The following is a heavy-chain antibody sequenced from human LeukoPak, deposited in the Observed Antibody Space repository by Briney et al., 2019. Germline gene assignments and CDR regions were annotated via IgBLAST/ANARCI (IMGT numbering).Heavy chain of an antibody. D-gene: IGHD5-18*01. CDR1: GFTFSSYW. J-gene: IGHJ4*02. V-gene: IGHV3-74*01. CDR2: INSDGSST. CDR3: ARGGGYSYGSIDY. Sequence: GGSLRLSCAASGFTFSSYWMHWVRQAPGKGLVWVSRINSDGSSTSYADSVKGRFTISRGNAKNTLYLQMNSLRAEDTAVYYCARGGGYSYGSIDYWGQGTLVTVSS.